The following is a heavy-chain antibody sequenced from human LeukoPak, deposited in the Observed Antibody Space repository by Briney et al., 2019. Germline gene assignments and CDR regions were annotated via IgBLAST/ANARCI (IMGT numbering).Heavy chain of an antibody. CDR3: AKYGSGSDYYYYGLDV. J-gene: IGHJ6*02. V-gene: IGHV3-64*04. CDR2: ISSNGGST. D-gene: IGHD3-10*01. Sequence: PGGSLRLSCSASGFTFSSYAMHWVRQAPGKGLEYVSAISSNGGSTYYADSVKGRFTISRDNSKNTVDLQMNNLRAEDTAVYYCAKYGSGSDYYYYGLDVWGQGTTVTVSS. CDR1: GFTFSSYA.